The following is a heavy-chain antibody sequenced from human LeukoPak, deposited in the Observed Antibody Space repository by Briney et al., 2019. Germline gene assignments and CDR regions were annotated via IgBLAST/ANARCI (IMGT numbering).Heavy chain of an antibody. J-gene: IGHJ4*02. D-gene: IGHD4-17*01. CDR2: IKGDGSST. CDR3: ARASTTVPNLLDH. Sequence: GGSLRLSCTASGFTFSNYLMHWVRQAPGKGLVWVARIKGDGSSTIYADSVKGRFTISRDNSKNTLYLQTSSLRAEDTAVYYCARASTTVPNLLDHWGRGTLVTVSS. V-gene: IGHV3-74*01. CDR1: GFTFSNYL.